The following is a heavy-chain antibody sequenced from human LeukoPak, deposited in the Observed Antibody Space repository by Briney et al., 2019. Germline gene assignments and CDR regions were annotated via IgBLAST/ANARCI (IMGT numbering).Heavy chain of an antibody. V-gene: IGHV3-7*01. CDR3: ARVYSSGWSYYYYYMDV. CDR2: IKQDGSEK. D-gene: IGHD6-19*01. J-gene: IGHJ6*03. Sequence: PGGSLRLSCAVSGFNFSSYWMSWVRQAPGKGLEWVANIKQDGSEKYYVDSVKGRFTISRDNAKNSLYLQMNSLRAEDTAVYYCARVYSSGWSYYYYYMDVWGKGTTVTVSS. CDR1: GFNFSSYW.